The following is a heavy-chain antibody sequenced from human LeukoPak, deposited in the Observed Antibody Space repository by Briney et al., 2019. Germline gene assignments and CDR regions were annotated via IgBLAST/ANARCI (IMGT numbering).Heavy chain of an antibody. J-gene: IGHJ5*02. CDR3: ARGSGGNPYNWFDP. CDR1: GGTFSSYA. Sequence: SVKVSCKASGGTFSSYAISWVRQAPGQGLEWMGGIIPIFGTANYAQKFQGRVTITTDESTSTAYMELSSLRSEDTAVYHCARGSGGNPYNWFDPWGQGTLVTVSS. D-gene: IGHD4-23*01. CDR2: IIPIFGTA. V-gene: IGHV1-69*05.